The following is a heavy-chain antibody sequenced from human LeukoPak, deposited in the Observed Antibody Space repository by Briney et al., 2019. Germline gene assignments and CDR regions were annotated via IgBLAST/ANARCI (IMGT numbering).Heavy chain of an antibody. CDR3: AKDIKIVVVTASNAFDI. V-gene: IGHV3-23*01. CDR1: GFTFSSYA. Sequence: GGSLRLSCAASGFTFSSYAMSWVRQAPGKGLEWVSAISGSSATKYYTDAVKGRFTISRDNSKNTLYLQMNSLRAEGTAVYYCAKDIKIVVVTASNAFDIWGQGTMVTVSS. CDR2: ISGSSATK. J-gene: IGHJ3*02. D-gene: IGHD2-21*02.